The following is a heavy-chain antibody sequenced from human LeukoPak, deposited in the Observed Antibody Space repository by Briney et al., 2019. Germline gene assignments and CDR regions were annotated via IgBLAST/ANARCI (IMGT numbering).Heavy chain of an antibody. V-gene: IGHV4-34*01. Sequence: SETLSLTCAVYGGSFSGYYWSWLRQPPGKGLEWIGEINHSGSTNYNPSLKSRVTISVDTSKNQFSLKLSSVTAADTAVYYCARGRVKCQLVPREFDYWGQGTLVTVSS. CDR2: INHSGST. D-gene: IGHD6-13*01. CDR1: GGSFSGYY. J-gene: IGHJ4*02. CDR3: ARGRVKCQLVPREFDY.